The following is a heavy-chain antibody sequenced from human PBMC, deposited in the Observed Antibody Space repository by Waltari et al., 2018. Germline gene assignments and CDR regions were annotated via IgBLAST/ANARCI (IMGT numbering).Heavy chain of an antibody. CDR1: GVSISDYY. D-gene: IGHD3-16*01. CDR3: ARGYSDDGGEYFQH. Sequence: QVQLQESGPRLVEPWETLSLTCRISGVSISDYYWSWIRQPAGKGLAFIGRVYTTGTTDFNPSLRSRATVSVDKSKNHFSLSLTSVTAADTAIYYCARGYSDDGGEYFQHWGQGTLVSVSS. V-gene: IGHV4-4*07. CDR2: VYTTGTT. J-gene: IGHJ1*01.